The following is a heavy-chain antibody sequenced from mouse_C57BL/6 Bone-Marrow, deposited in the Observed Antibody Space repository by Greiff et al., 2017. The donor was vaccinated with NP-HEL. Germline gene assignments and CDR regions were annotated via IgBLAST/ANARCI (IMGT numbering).Heavy chain of an antibody. Sequence: VQLQQPGAELVKPGASVKMSCKASGYTFTSYWITWVKQRPGQGLEWIGDIYPGSGSTNYNEKFKSKATLTVDTSSSTAYMQLSSLTSEYSAVYYCAGEVYGSSYWFAYWGQGTLVTVSA. V-gene: IGHV1-55*01. CDR2: IYPGSGST. J-gene: IGHJ3*01. CDR1: GYTFTSYW. CDR3: AGEVYGSSYWFAY. D-gene: IGHD1-1*01.